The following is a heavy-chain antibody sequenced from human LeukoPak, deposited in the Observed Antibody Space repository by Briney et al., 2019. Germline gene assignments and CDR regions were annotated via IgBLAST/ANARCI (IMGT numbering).Heavy chain of an antibody. CDR3: ARKGTVTTPFDY. D-gene: IGHD1/OR15-1a*01. J-gene: IGHJ4*02. V-gene: IGHV6-1*01. CDR2: TYYRSKWIS. CDR1: GDSVSSNSAA. Sequence: SQTLSLTCAISGDSVSSNSAAWNWIRQSPSRGLEWLGRTYYRSKWISDYAVSVKGRITINADTSKNQFSLQVNSVTPEDTAVYYCARKGTVTTPFDYWGQGILVTVSS.